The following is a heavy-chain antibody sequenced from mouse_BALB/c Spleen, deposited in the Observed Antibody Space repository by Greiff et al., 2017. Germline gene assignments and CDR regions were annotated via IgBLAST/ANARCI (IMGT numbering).Heavy chain of an antibody. J-gene: IGHJ2*01. V-gene: IGHV1S29*02. CDR2: IYPYNGGT. CDR1: GYTFTDYN. CDR3: ARAGDGYYAYFDY. D-gene: IGHD2-3*01. Sequence: EVKLEESGPELVKPGASVKISCKASGYTFTDYNMHWVKQSHGKSLEWIGYIYPYNGGTGYNQKFKSKATLTVDNSSSTAYMELRSLTSEDSAVYYCARAGDGYYAYFDYWGQGTTLTVSS.